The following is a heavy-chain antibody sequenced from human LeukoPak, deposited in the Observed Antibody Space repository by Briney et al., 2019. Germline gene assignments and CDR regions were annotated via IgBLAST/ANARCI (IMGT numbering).Heavy chain of an antibody. J-gene: IGHJ4*02. Sequence: GGSLRLSCSASGFTFNDNVMSWVRQAPGKGLEWVANIKQDGSEKYYVDSVKGRFTISRDNAKNSLYLQMNSLRAEDTAVYYCASGDFWSGIDYWGQGTLVTVSS. CDR3: ASGDFWSGIDY. D-gene: IGHD3-3*01. CDR1: GFTFNDNV. CDR2: IKQDGSEK. V-gene: IGHV3-7*01.